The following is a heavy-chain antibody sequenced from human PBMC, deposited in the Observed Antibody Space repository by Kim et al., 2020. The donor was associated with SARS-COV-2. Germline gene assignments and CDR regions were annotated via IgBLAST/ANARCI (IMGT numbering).Heavy chain of an antibody. CDR3: ARGYCTNGVCYTSFFDY. V-gene: IGHV4-59*13. CDR1: GGSISNSY. D-gene: IGHD2-8*01. CDR2: IYYSGST. J-gene: IGHJ4*02. Sequence: SETLSLTCSVSGGSISNSYWSWIRQPPGKGLEWIGYIYYSGSTNYNPSLKSRVTISVDTSKNQFSLKLSSVTAADTAVYYCARGYCTNGVCYTSFFDYWGQGTLVTVSS.